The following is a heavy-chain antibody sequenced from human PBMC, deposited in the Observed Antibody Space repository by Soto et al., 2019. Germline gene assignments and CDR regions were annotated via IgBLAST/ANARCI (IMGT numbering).Heavy chain of an antibody. CDR2: INPNSGGT. J-gene: IGHJ3*02. Sequence: ASVKVSCKASGYTFTGYYMHWVRQAPGQGLEWMGWINPNSGGTNYAQKFQGWVTMTRDTSISTAYMELSRLRSDDTAVYYCARELGLLWFGDAFDIWGQGSMVTVSS. V-gene: IGHV1-2*04. CDR3: ARELGLLWFGDAFDI. D-gene: IGHD3-10*01. CDR1: GYTFTGYY.